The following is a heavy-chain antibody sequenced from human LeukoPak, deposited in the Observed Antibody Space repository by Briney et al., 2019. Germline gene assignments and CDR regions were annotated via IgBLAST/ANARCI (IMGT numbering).Heavy chain of an antibody. CDR3: ARDQGGYSYGAFVY. CDR2: IRFDETDK. D-gene: IGHD5-18*01. CDR1: GFRFNSHG. J-gene: IGHJ4*02. V-gene: IGHV3-30*02. Sequence: GGSLRLSCAASGFRFNSHGMHWVRQAPGKGLEWVAFIRFDETDKYYIDSVKGRFSISRDNSKNTLFLQMNSLRTEDTALYYCARDQGGYSYGAFVYWGQGTLVTVSP.